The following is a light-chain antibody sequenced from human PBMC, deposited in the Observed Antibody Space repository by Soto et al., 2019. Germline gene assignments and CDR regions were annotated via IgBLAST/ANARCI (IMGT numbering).Light chain of an antibody. Sequence: IVMTQSPESLAVSLVESATINCKSSQSVLYTSNNKNYLAWYQQRPGQPPKLLIYWASSRESGVLDRFTGSGSGTDFTLTINSLQAEDVAVYYCQQYYSPPRTFGHGTKVDI. CDR3: QQYYSPPRT. J-gene: IGKJ1*01. V-gene: IGKV4-1*01. CDR2: WAS. CDR1: QSVLYTSNNKNY.